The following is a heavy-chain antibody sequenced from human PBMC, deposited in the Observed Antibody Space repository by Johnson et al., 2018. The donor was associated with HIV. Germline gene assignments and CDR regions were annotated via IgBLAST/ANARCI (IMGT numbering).Heavy chain of an antibody. CDR2: ISYDGSNQ. J-gene: IGHJ3*02. Sequence: QVQLVESGGGVVQPGRSLRLSCAASGFTFSSYAMHWVRQAPGKGLEWVAVISYDGSNQYYADSVKGRFTISRDNSKNTVFLQMNSLRAEDTAVYYCARGKKQWLDEDAFDIWGQGTMVTVSS. D-gene: IGHD6-19*01. CDR3: ARGKKQWLDEDAFDI. CDR1: GFTFSSYA. V-gene: IGHV3-30*04.